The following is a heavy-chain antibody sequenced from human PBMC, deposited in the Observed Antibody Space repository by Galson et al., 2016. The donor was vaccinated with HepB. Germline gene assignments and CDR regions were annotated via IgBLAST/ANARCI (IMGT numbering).Heavy chain of an antibody. J-gene: IGHJ4*02. CDR3: ARDVQFRLDY. CDR2: ISANSGNT. CDR1: GYRFPTYG. Sequence: SVKVSCKVSGYRFPTYGISWVRQAPGQGLEWLGWISANSGNTYYAQKFQDRVNMTRDTSASTVYMDLRSLRSDDTAVYYCARDVQFRLDYWGQGTLVTVSS. D-gene: IGHD5-24*01. V-gene: IGHV1-18*04.